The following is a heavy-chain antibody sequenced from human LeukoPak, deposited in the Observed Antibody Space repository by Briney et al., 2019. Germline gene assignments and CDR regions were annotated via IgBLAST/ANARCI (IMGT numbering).Heavy chain of an antibody. V-gene: IGHV3-48*03. Sequence: PGGSLRLSCAASGFTLSSYEMNWVRQAPGKGLEWVSYISSSGSTIYYADSVKGRFTISRDNAKNSLYLQMNSLRAEDTAVYYCARDRIITMVRGVIRDYYMDVWGQGTLVTVSS. CDR1: GFTLSSYE. CDR2: ISSSGSTI. CDR3: ARDRIITMVRGVIRDYYMDV. D-gene: IGHD3-10*01. J-gene: IGHJ4*02.